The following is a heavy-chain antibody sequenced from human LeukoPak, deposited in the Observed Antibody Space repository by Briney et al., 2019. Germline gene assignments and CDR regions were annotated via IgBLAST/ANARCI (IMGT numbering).Heavy chain of an antibody. J-gene: IGHJ4*02. CDR1: GFAFNSYA. CDR3: ARDLSGTYMVDY. Sequence: GGSLRLSCAVSGFAFNSYAMHWVRQAPGEGLEWEAFISHDGSAQSYADSVKGRFTISRDNSKNTLYLQMNSLRPEDTAVYYCARDLSGTYMVDYWGQGTLVTVSS. CDR2: ISHDGSAQ. D-gene: IGHD1-26*01. V-gene: IGHV3-30-3*01.